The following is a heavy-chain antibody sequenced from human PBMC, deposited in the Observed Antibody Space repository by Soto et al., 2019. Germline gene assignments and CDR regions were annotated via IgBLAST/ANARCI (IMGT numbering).Heavy chain of an antibody. D-gene: IGHD6-13*01. Sequence: LRLSCAASGFTFSSSGMHWFRQAPGTGLEWVAVIWYDGSNKYYADSVKGRFTISRDNSKNTLYLQMNSLRAEDTAVYYCARESSGIAAADRYYFDYWGQGALVTVSS. CDR2: IWYDGSNK. V-gene: IGHV3-33*01. CDR3: ARESSGIAAADRYYFDY. CDR1: GFTFSSSG. J-gene: IGHJ4*02.